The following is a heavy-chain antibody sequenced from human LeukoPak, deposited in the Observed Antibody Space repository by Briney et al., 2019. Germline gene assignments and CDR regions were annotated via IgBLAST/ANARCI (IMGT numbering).Heavy chain of an antibody. D-gene: IGHD4-11*01. Sequence: GWSLRLSCAASGCTFDGYAMYWVRQAPGKGLEWVSLMSGDGGSTYYADSVKGRFTISRDNSKNSLYLQMNSLRTEDTALYYCAKDGDYPRRDYYMDVWGKGTTVTVSS. J-gene: IGHJ6*03. V-gene: IGHV3-43*02. CDR1: GCTFDGYA. CDR3: AKDGDYPRRDYYMDV. CDR2: MSGDGGST.